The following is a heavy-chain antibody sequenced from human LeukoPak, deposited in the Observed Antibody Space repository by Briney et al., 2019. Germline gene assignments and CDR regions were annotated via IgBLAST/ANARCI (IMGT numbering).Heavy chain of an antibody. CDR1: GGXISSSSYY. J-gene: IGHJ3*02. Sequence: SETLSLTCTVSGGXISSSSYYWGWIRQPPGKGLEWIGSIYYSGSTYYNPSLKSRVTISVDTSKNQFSLKLSSVTAADTAVYYYARQSYYYGSGSFGAFDIWGQGTMVTVSS. V-gene: IGHV4-39*01. CDR2: IYYSGST. D-gene: IGHD3-10*01. CDR3: ARQSYYYGSGSFGAFDI.